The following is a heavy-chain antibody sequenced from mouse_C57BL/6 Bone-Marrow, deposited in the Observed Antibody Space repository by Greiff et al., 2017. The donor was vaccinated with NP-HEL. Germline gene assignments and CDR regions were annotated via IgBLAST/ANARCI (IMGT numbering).Heavy chain of an antibody. CDR2: ISNGGGST. V-gene: IGHV5-12*01. Sequence: EVKLMESGGGLVQPGGSLKLSCVASGFTFSDYYMYWVRQTPEKRLEWVAYISNGGGSTYYPDTVKGRFTISRDNAKNTLYLQMSRLKSEDTAMYYCARQGAYYSNFYYAMDYWGQGTSVTVSS. J-gene: IGHJ4*01. D-gene: IGHD2-5*01. CDR3: ARQGAYYSNFYYAMDY. CDR1: GFTFSDYY.